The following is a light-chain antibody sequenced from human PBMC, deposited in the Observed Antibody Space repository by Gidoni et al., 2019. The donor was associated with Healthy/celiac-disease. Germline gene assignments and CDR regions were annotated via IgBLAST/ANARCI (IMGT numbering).Light chain of an antibody. CDR1: QSVSSY. CDR2: GAS. CDR3: QQHSNSPFT. J-gene: IGKJ4*01. Sequence: IVLTHSPATLSLSPGERSTLSCRASQSVSSYLAWYQQKPGQAPRLLIYGASNRATGIPARFSGSGSGTDFTLTISSLEAEDFAVYYCQQHSNSPFTFGEGTKVEIK. V-gene: IGKV3-11*01.